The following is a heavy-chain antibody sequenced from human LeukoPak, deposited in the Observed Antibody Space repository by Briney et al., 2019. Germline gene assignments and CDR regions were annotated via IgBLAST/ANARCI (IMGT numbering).Heavy chain of an antibody. V-gene: IGHV3-21*01. J-gene: IGHJ4*02. CDR3: AREPFDY. CDR2: ISSSSGYI. Sequence: GGSLRLSCAASGFTLSTYNINWVRPAPGKGLEWVFSISSSSGYIYYADSVKGRFTISRDNAKNSLYLQMNSLRAEDTAVYYCAREPFDYWGQGTLVTVS. CDR1: GFTLSTYN.